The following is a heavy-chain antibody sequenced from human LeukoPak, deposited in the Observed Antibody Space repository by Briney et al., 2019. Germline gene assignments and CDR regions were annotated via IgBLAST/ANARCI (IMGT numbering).Heavy chain of an antibody. V-gene: IGHV1-2*02. D-gene: IGHD3-22*01. Sequence: ASVKVSCKASGYTFTGHYMHWVRQAPGQGLEWMGWINPNSGGTNYAQKFQGRVTMTRDTSISTAYMELSRLRSDDTAVYYCARGLYYYDSSGFDYWGQGTLVTVSS. CDR2: INPNSGGT. J-gene: IGHJ4*02. CDR1: GYTFTGHY. CDR3: ARGLYYYDSSGFDY.